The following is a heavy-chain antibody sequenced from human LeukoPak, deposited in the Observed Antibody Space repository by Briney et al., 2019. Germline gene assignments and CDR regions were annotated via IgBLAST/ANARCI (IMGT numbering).Heavy chain of an antibody. Sequence: PSETLSLTCTVSGDSISSGDYYWGWIRQPPGKGLEWIGSFDHTGTTYYNPSLKSRVTTSVDTSNNQFSLRLSSVTAADTAVYYCARWVDLTVYWGQGTLVTVSS. CDR1: GDSISSGDYY. D-gene: IGHD3-9*01. CDR2: FDHTGTT. V-gene: IGHV4-39*01. CDR3: ARWVDLTVY. J-gene: IGHJ4*02.